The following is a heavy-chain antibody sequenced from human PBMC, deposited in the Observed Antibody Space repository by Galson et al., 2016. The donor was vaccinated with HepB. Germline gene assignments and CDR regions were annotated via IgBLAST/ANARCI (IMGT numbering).Heavy chain of an antibody. CDR1: GDSVSSSSYY. CDR3: ARSERELHAFDI. CDR2: MYYRGST. Sequence: TLSLTCTVSGDSVSSSSYYSSWIRQPPGKGLEWIGYMYYRGSTKYNPSLKSRVTISVDTSKNQFSLKLSSVTAADTAVYYCARSERELHAFDIWGQGTMVTVSS. V-gene: IGHV4-61*01. D-gene: IGHD1-7*01. J-gene: IGHJ3*02.